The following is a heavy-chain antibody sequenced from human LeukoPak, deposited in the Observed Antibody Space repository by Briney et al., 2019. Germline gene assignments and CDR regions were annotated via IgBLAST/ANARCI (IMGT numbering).Heavy chain of an antibody. D-gene: IGHD3-10*01. CDR1: GFTFSSYG. V-gene: IGHV3-30*02. Sequence: GGSLRLSCGASGFTFSSYGMHWVRQAPGKGLEWVAFIRYDGSNKYYADSVKGRFTISRDNSKNTLYLQMNSLRPDDTAVYYCAKDYSKTSYYGSGTYYRPNWFDPWGQGTLVTVSS. CDR3: AKDYSKTSYYGSGTYYRPNWFDP. CDR2: IRYDGSNK. J-gene: IGHJ5*02.